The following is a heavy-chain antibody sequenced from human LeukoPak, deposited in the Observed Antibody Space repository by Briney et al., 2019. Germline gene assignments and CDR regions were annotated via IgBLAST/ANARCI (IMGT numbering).Heavy chain of an antibody. Sequence: ASVKVSCEASGYTFTSYYMHWVRQAPGQGLEWMGIVNPSGGSSSYAQKFQGRVTMTRDTSTSTVYMELSSLRSEDTAVYYCARASDIVYYFDYWGQGTLVTVSS. D-gene: IGHD2-15*01. CDR2: VNPSGGSS. CDR3: ARASDIVYYFDY. CDR1: GYTFTSYY. V-gene: IGHV1-46*01. J-gene: IGHJ4*02.